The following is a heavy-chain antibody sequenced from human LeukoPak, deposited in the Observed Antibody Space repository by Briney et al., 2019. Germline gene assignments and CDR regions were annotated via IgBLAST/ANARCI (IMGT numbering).Heavy chain of an antibody. J-gene: IGHJ4*02. Sequence: ASVKVSCKASGYTFTNYAMNWVRQAPGQGLEWMGWINTNTGNPTYAQGFTGRFAFSLDTSASTAYLQISSLKAEDTAVYYCARGITVYDFWSGNSKSYFDYWGQGTLVTVSS. CDR1: GYTFTNYA. D-gene: IGHD3-3*01. V-gene: IGHV7-4-1*02. CDR2: INTNTGNP. CDR3: ARGITVYDFWSGNSKSYFDY.